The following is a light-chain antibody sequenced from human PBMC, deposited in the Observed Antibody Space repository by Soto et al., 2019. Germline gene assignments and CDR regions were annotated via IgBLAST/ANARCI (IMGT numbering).Light chain of an antibody. V-gene: IGKV1-5*03. CDR1: QSISSW. CDR2: EAS. J-gene: IGKJ1*01. CDR3: QFYKEHST. Sequence: DIQMAQSPSTLSASVGDRVTITCRASQSISSWLAWYQQKPGIAPKLLIYEASSSEIGVPPRFSGSGFGTEFTHTISSLQPEDSATYYCQFYKEHSTFGQGTRLEIK.